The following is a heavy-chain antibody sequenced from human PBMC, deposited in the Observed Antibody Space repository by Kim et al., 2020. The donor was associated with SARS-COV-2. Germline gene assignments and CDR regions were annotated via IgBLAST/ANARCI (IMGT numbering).Heavy chain of an antibody. CDR3: ARFNPYYYDSSGYLYGMDV. D-gene: IGHD3-22*01. V-gene: IGHV1-18*04. J-gene: IGHJ6*04. Sequence: ASVKVSCKASGYTFTSYGISWVRQAPGQGLEWMGWISAYNGNTNYAQKLQGRVTMTTDTSTSTAYMELRSLRSDDTAVYYCARFNPYYYDSSGYLYGMDVWGRGTTVTVSS. CDR2: ISAYNGNT. CDR1: GYTFTSYG.